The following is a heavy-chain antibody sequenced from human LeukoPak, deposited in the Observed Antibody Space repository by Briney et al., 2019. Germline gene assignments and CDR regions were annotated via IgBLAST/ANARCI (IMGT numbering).Heavy chain of an antibody. V-gene: IGHV4-39*01. Sequence: SETLSLTCTVSGGSISSSSYYWGWIRQPPGKGMQWIVTFYNSGITYFNPSLKSRVTMSIKTSKKQFSLKVTSLTAADTAVYYCARRSITGWFDPWGQGTLVTVSS. CDR2: FYNSGIT. CDR3: ARRSITGWFDP. J-gene: IGHJ5*02. D-gene: IGHD2-2*01. CDR1: GGSISSSSYY.